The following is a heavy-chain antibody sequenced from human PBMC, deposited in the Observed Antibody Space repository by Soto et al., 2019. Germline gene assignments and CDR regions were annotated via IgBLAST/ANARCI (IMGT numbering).Heavy chain of an antibody. CDR1: GYTFTSYY. V-gene: IGHV1-46*01. Sequence: ASVKVSCKASGYTFTSYYMHWVRQAPGQGLEWMGLISPSGGRATYAQSFQGRVAVTRDTSTRTVYMELSNLRSEDTAVYYCATDQDYGKFDYWGQGTLVTVSS. D-gene: IGHD4-17*01. CDR3: ATDQDYGKFDY. J-gene: IGHJ4*02. CDR2: ISPSGGRA.